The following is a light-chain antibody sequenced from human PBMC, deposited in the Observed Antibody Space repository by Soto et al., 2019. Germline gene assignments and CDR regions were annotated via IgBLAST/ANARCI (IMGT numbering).Light chain of an antibody. Sequence: ETVLTQSPATLSLSPGERATLSCRASQTIRSNYLAWYRQTPGQAPRLLIYGASNRATGIEDRFSGSGSGTDFALIISRLEPEDFALYYCQQYGSSPSTFGQGTKLEIK. V-gene: IGKV3-20*01. CDR1: QTIRSNY. CDR3: QQYGSSPST. CDR2: GAS. J-gene: IGKJ1*01.